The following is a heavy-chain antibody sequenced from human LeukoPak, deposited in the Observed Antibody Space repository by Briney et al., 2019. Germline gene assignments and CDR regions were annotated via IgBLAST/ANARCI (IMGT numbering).Heavy chain of an antibody. V-gene: IGHV3-74*01. CDR3: ARETLIAAAGLFDY. CDR2: INSDGSST. J-gene: IGHJ4*02. CDR1: GFIFSSYW. Sequence: GGSLRLSCAASGFIFSSYWMHWVRQAPGKGLVWVSRINSDGSSTSYADSVKGRFTISRDNAKNMLYLQMNSLRAEDTAVYYCARETLIAAAGLFDYWGQGTLVTVSS. D-gene: IGHD6-13*01.